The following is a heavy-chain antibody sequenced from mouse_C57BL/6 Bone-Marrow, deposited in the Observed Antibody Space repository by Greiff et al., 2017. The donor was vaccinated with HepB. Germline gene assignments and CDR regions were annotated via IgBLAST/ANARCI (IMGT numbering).Heavy chain of an antibody. Sequence: DVKLVESGPGLVKPSQSLSLTCSVTGYSITSGYYWNWIRQFPGNKLEWMGHISYDGSNNYNPSLKNRISITRDTSKNQFFLKLNSVTTEDTATYSFASGGAYGYFDYWGQGTTLTVSS. J-gene: IGHJ2*01. CDR1: GYSITSGYY. D-gene: IGHD1-1*01. CDR3: ASGGAYGYFDY. CDR2: ISYDGSN. V-gene: IGHV3-6*01.